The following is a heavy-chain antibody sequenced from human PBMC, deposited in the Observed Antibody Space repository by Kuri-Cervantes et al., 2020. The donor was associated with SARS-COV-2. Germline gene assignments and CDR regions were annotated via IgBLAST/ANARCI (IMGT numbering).Heavy chain of an antibody. Sequence: GGSLRLSCAASGFTFSSYGMHWVRQAPGEGLEWVAITSYDGTNKYYAESVKGRFTISRDNSKNTLYLQMNNMRREDTAVYFRARGRVGVQDFWGQGTLVTVSS. D-gene: IGHD2-21*01. CDR2: TSYDGTNK. CDR3: ARGRVGVQDF. CDR1: GFTFSSYG. V-gene: IGHV3-30*19. J-gene: IGHJ4*02.